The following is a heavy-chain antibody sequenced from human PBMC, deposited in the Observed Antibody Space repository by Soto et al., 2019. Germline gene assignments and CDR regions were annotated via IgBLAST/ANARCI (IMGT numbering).Heavy chain of an antibody. CDR1: GDSVSSGDYY. CDR2: IYFSGRT. J-gene: IGHJ5*01. Sequence: SETLSLTCTVSGDSVSSGDYYWTWIRQPPGKGLEWVGHIYFSGRTNYIPSLESRVTISLDTSKNQFSLKLTSVTAADTEVNFRENWF. CDR3: ENWF. V-gene: IGHV4-61*08.